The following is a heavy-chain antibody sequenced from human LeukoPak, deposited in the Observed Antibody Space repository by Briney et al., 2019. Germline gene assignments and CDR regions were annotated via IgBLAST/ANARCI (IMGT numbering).Heavy chain of an antibody. CDR2: IYHSGST. CDR1: GYSISSGYY. D-gene: IGHD6-13*01. Sequence: PSETLSLTCTVSGYSISSGYYWGWIRQPPGKGLEWIGSIYHSGSTYYNPSLKSRLTISVDTSKNQFSLRLNSVTAADTAVYYCARIRQLAIFDYWGQGTLVTVSS. V-gene: IGHV4-38-2*02. J-gene: IGHJ4*02. CDR3: ARIRQLAIFDY.